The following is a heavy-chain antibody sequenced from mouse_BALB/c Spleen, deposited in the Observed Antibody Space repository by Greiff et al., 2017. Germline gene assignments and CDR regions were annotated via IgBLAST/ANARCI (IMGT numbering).Heavy chain of an antibody. J-gene: IGHJ4*01. V-gene: IGHV1S29*02. CDR3: ARGYGYLYAMDY. D-gene: IGHD1-2*01. CDR1: GYTFTDYN. Sequence: VQLQQSGPELVKPGASVKISCKASGYTFTDYNMHWVKQSHGKSLEWIGYIYPYNGGTGYNQKFKSKATLTVDNSSSTAYMELRSLTSEDSAVYYCARGYGYLYAMDYWGQGTSVTVSS. CDR2: IYPYNGGT.